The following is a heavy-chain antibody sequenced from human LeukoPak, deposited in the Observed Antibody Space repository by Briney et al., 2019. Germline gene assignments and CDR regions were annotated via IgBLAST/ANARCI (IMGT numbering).Heavy chain of an antibody. CDR3: ARSGNLGYYSGLDV. CDR2: INPNSGGT. D-gene: IGHD1-14*01. CDR1: GYTFTGYY. J-gene: IGHJ6*02. Sequence: GASVKVSCKASGYTFTGYYMHWVRQAPGQGLEWMGWINPNSGGTNYAQKFQGRVTMTRDTSISTAYMELSRLRPDDTAVYYCARSGNLGYYSGLDVWGPGTAVTVSS. V-gene: IGHV1-2*02.